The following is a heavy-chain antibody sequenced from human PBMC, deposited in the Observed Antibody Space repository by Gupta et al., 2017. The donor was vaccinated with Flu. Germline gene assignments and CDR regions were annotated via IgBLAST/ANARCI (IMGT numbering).Heavy chain of an antibody. Sequence: QVHLVASGGGVVQPVRSMRLPCAASGFTFGSYAMHWVRQAPGKGLEWVAVISYDGSNKYYADSVKGRFTISRDNSKNNMYLQMNSLRAEDTAVYYCARTYSFDYWGQGTLVTVSS. D-gene: IGHD3-16*01. CDR2: ISYDGSNK. CDR3: ARTYSFDY. J-gene: IGHJ4*02. CDR1: GFTFGSYA. V-gene: IGHV3-30-3*01.